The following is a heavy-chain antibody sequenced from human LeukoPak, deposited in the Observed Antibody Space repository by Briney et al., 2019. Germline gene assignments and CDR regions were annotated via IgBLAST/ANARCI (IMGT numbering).Heavy chain of an antibody. CDR1: GYSFTDYY. D-gene: IGHD2-21*01. J-gene: IGHJ5*02. Sequence: GASVKVSCKTSGYSFTDYYMHWVRQAPGQGLEWMGWINPNSGRTSSAQKFQGRVTMTRDTSITTVYMEVSWLTSDDTAIYYCARASPLHGGPYLIGPWGQGTLVTVSS. V-gene: IGHV1-2*02. CDR3: ARASPLHGGPYLIGP. CDR2: INPNSGRT.